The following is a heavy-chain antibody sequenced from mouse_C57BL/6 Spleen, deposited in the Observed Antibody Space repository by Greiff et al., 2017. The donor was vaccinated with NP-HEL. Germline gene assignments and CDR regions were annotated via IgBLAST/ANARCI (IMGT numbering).Heavy chain of an antibody. D-gene: IGHD2-5*01. CDR1: GFTFSSYA. V-gene: IGHV5-4*01. CDR3: ANYYSKGGLFAY. CDR2: ISDGGSYT. J-gene: IGHJ3*01. Sequence: EVQRVESGGGLVKPGGSLKLSCAASGFTFSSYAMSWVRQTPEKRLEWVATISDGGSYTYYPDNVKGRFTISRDNAKNNLYLQMSHLKSEDTAMYYCANYYSKGGLFAYWGQGTLVTVSA.